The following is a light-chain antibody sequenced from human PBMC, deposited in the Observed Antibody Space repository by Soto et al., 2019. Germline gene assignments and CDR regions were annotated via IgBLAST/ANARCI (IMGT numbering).Light chain of an antibody. V-gene: IGKV3-20*01. CDR3: QQYGFSPL. J-gene: IGKJ4*01. Sequence: EIVLTQSPGTLSLSPGERATLSCRASQSVSSIYLAWYQQKPGQAPRLLIYGASSRATGIPDRFSGSGSGTDFTLTISRLEPEDFEVYYCQQYGFSPLFGGGTKVEIK. CDR2: GAS. CDR1: QSVSSIY.